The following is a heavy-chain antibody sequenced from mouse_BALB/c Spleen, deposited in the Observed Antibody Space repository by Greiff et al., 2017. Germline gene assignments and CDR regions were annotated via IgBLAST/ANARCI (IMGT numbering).Heavy chain of an antibody. CDR2: ISNLAYSI. D-gene: IGHD1-1*01. CDR1: GFTFSDYG. Sequence: EVQVVESGGGLVQPGGSRKLSCAASGFTFSDYGMAWVRQAPGKGPEWVAFISNLAYSIYYADTVTGRFTLSRENAKNTLYLEMSSLRSEDTAMYYCARDRGDSYGRSYYFDYWGQGTTLTVAS. J-gene: IGHJ2*01. V-gene: IGHV5-15*02. CDR3: ARDRGDSYGRSYYFDY.